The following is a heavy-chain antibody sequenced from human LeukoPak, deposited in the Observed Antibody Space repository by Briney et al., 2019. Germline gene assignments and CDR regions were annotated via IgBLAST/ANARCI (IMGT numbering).Heavy chain of an antibody. J-gene: IGHJ1*01. CDR1: GFTFSDYY. CDR3: ARDNTRSSGYPKAEYFQH. D-gene: IGHD3-22*01. V-gene: IGHV3-11*04. Sequence: PVGSLRLSCAASGFTFSDYYMSWIRQAPGKGLEWVSYISSSGSTIYYADSVKGRFTISRDNAKNSLYLQMNSLRAEDTAVYYCARDNTRSSGYPKAEYFQHWGQGTLVTVSS. CDR2: ISSSGSTI.